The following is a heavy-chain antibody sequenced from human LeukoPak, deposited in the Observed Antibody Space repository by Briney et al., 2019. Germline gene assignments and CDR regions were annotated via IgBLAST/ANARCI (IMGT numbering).Heavy chain of an antibody. CDR3: ARYLRKYGSGVSGYYYYYMDV. D-gene: IGHD3-10*01. J-gene: IGHJ6*03. V-gene: IGHV4-61*05. Sequence: TSETLSLTCAVSGGSISSNSYYWGWIRQPPGKGLEWIGYIYYSGNTNYNPSLKSRVTISVDTSKNQFSLKLSSVTAADTAVYYCARYLRKYGSGVSGYYYYYMDVWGKGTTVTVSS. CDR2: IYYSGNT. CDR1: GGSISSNSYY.